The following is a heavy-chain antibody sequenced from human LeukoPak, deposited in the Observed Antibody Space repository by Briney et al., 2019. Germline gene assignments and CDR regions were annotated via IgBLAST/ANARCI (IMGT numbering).Heavy chain of an antibody. V-gene: IGHV3-23*01. CDR1: GFTFSSYA. CDR2: ISGSGGST. Sequence: GGSLRLSCAASGFTFSSYAMSWVRQAPGKGLEWVSAISGSGGSTYCADSVKGRFTISRDNSKNTLYLQMDSLRAEDTAVYYCAKQIAAAGTPFDYWGQGTLVTVSS. J-gene: IGHJ4*02. CDR3: AKQIAAAGTPFDY. D-gene: IGHD6-13*01.